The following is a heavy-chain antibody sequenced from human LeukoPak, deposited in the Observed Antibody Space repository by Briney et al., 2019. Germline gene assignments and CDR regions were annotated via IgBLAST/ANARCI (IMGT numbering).Heavy chain of an antibody. CDR1: GFTFSSNS. V-gene: IGHV3-48*01. Sequence: PGGSLRLSCAASGFTFSSNSMNWVRQAPGKGLEWVSYISSSSSTIYYADSVKGRFTISRDNAKNSLYLQMNSLRAEDTAVYYCAFNSGYSSAWSPDYWGQGTLVTVSS. J-gene: IGHJ4*02. CDR2: ISSSSSTI. D-gene: IGHD6-19*01. CDR3: AFNSGYSSAWSPDY.